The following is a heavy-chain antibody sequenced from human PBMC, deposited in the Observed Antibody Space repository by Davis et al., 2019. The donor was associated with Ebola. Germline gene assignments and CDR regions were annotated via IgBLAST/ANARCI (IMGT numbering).Heavy chain of an antibody. J-gene: IGHJ4*02. V-gene: IGHV1-2*02. CDR3: ARASPLKIPYSPLPADY. CDR2: INPNSGGT. D-gene: IGHD5-12*01. CDR1: GYTFTGYY. Sequence: ASVKVSCKASGYTFTGYYMHWVRQAPGQGPEWMGWINPNSGGTNYAQKFQGRVTMTRDTSISTAYMELSRLRSDDTAVYYCARASPLKIPYSPLPADYWGQGTLVTVSS.